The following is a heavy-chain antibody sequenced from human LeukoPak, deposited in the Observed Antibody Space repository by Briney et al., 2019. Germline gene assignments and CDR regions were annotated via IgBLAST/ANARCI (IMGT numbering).Heavy chain of an antibody. J-gene: IGHJ4*02. CDR1: GGSISSGSYY. V-gene: IGHV4-61*02. CDR3: ARELIYGDYLDY. CDR2: IYTSGST. D-gene: IGHD4-17*01. Sequence: PSETLSLTCTVSGGSISSGSYYWSWIRQPAGKGLEWIGRIYTSGSTNYNPSLKSRVTISVDTSKNQFSLKLSSVTAADTAVYYCARELIYGDYLDYWGQGTLFTVSS.